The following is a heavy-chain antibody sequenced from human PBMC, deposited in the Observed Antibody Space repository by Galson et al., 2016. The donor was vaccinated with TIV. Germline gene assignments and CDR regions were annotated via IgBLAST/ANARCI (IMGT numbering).Heavy chain of an antibody. CDR3: ARDYPVSYLWYFDL. CDR2: IYTSGIS. Sequence: LSLTCTVSGGSIRSHYWSWIRQPAGKGLEWIGFIYTSGISNYNPSLKSRVIMSIDTSKNQLSLNLSSVTAADTAVYYCARDYPVSYLWYFDLWGRGTLVTVSS. CDR1: GGSIRSHY. V-gene: IGHV4-4*07. J-gene: IGHJ2*01. D-gene: IGHD2/OR15-2a*01.